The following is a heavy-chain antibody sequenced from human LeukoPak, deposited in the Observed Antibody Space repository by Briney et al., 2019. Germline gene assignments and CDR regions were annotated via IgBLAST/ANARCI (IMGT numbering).Heavy chain of an antibody. J-gene: IGHJ4*02. Sequence: QPGGSLRLSCAASGFTFSSYEMNWVRQAPGKGLEWVSYISSSGSTIYYADSVKGRFTISRDNSKNTLYLQMNSLRAEDTAVYYCAKGDYVGWYYFDYWGQGTLVTVSS. CDR1: GFTFSSYE. CDR3: AKGDYVGWYYFDY. CDR2: ISSSGSTI. D-gene: IGHD4-17*01. V-gene: IGHV3-48*03.